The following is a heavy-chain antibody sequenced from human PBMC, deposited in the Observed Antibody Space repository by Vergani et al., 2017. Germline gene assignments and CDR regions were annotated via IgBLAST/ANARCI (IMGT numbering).Heavy chain of an antibody. J-gene: IGHJ5*02. V-gene: IGHV4-39*01. D-gene: IGHD3-22*01. CDR3: ARVVYYDSSGSEYNWFDP. Sequence: QLQLQESGPGLVKPSETLSLTCTVSGGSISSSSYYWGWIRQPPGKGLEWIGSIYYSGSTYYNPSLKSRVTISVDTSKNQFSLKLSSVTAADTAVYYCARVVYYDSSGSEYNWFDPWGQGTLVTVSS. CDR2: IYYSGST. CDR1: GGSISSSSYY.